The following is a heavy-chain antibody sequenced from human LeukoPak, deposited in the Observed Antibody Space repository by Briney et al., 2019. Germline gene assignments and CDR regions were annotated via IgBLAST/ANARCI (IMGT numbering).Heavy chain of an antibody. CDR2: ISSSSSYI. J-gene: IGHJ6*02. CDR3: ARTPPATVVVPVPPRYGMDV. V-gene: IGHV3-21*01. CDR1: GFTFSSYS. D-gene: IGHD2-2*01. Sequence: PGGSLRLSCAASGFTFSSYSMNWVRQAPGKGLEWVSSISSSSSYIYYADSVKGRFTISRDNAKNSLYLQMNSLRAEDTAVYYCARTPPATVVVPVPPRYGMDVWGQGTTVTVSS.